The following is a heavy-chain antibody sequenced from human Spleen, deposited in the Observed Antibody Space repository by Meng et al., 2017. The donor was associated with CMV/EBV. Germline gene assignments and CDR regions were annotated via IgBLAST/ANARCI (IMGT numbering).Heavy chain of an antibody. J-gene: IGHJ5*02. CDR3: ARDNLMITFGGVDKTHWFDP. D-gene: IGHD3-16*01. Sequence: SETLSLTCTVSGGSISSYYWSWIRQPPGKGLEWIGYISYSGSTNYNPSLKSRVTLSVDTSKNQFPLKLSSVTAADTAVYYCARDNLMITFGGVDKTHWFDPWGQGTLVTVSS. V-gene: IGHV4-59*01. CDR1: GGSISSYY. CDR2: ISYSGST.